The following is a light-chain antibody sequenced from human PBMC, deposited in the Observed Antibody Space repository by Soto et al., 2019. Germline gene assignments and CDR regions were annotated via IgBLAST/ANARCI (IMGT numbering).Light chain of an antibody. J-gene: IGKJ4*01. V-gene: IGKV1-33*01. Sequence: DIQMTQSPSSLSASVGDRVSITCQASQDIRKNLNWYQQKPGKAPKLLIYGASNLETGVPSRFSGSGSGTDFTLTITSLQPEDFSAYYCQQYDELITFGGGTKVEIK. CDR2: GAS. CDR3: QQYDELIT. CDR1: QDIRKN.